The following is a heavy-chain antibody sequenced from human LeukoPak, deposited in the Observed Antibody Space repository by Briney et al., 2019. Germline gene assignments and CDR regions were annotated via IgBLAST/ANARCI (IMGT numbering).Heavy chain of an antibody. D-gene: IGHD3-10*01. V-gene: IGHV4-34*01. CDR1: GGSFSGYY. Sequence: SETLSLTCAVYGGSFSGYYWSWIRQPPGKGLEWIGEINNSGSTNYIPSLKSRVTISVDTSKNQFSLKLSSVTAADTAVYYCASRGRAGDYWGQGTLVTVSS. CDR2: INNSGST. J-gene: IGHJ4*02. CDR3: ASRGRAGDY.